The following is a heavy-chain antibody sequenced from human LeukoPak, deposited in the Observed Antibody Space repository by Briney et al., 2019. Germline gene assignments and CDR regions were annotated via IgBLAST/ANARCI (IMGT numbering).Heavy chain of an antibody. CDR1: GFIFVNYG. CDR2: IRYDGNNK. D-gene: IGHD2-15*01. CDR3: ARDHVVDGLVFDY. V-gene: IGHV3-30*02. J-gene: IGHJ4*02. Sequence: GGSLRLSCAASGFIFVNYGMHWVRQAPGKGLEWVAFIRYDGNNKYYAESVKGRFTISRDNAKNSLYLQMNTLSPEDTAIYYCARDHVVDGLVFDYWGQGTLVTVSS.